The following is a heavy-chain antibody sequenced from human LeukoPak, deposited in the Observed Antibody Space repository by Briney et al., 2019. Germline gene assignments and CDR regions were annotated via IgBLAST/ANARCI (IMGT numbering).Heavy chain of an antibody. V-gene: IGHV4-59*12. CDR3: ARGPGDSSSWSYYYYYYMDV. Sequence: SETLSLTCTVSGGSISSYYWSWIRQPAGKGLEWIGYINYSGSTNYNPSLKSRVTMSVDTSKNQFSLKLSSVTAADTAVYYCARGPGDSSSWSYYYYYYMDVWGKGTTVTVSS. J-gene: IGHJ6*03. CDR1: GGSISSYY. D-gene: IGHD6-13*01. CDR2: INYSGST.